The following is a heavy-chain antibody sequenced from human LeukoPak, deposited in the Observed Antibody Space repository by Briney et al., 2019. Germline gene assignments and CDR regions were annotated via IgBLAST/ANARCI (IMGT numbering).Heavy chain of an antibody. CDR1: GYTFTSYG. J-gene: IGHJ6*02. CDR3: AREAPYCSSTSCYYHYYGMDV. Sequence: ASVKVPCKASGYTFTSYGISWVRQAPGQGLEWMGWISAYNGNTNYAQKLQGRVTMTTDTSTSTAYMELRSLRSDDTAVYYCAREAPYCSSTSCYYHYYGMDVWGQGTTVTVSS. CDR2: ISAYNGNT. V-gene: IGHV1-18*01. D-gene: IGHD2-2*01.